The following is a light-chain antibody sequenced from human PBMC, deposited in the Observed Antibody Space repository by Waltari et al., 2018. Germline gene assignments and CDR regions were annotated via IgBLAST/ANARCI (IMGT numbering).Light chain of an antibody. CDR1: AWSQQF. Sequence: SSGLTQPPSMSVSPGLTARITCPGDAWSQQFVHWYQQKPGQAPVLVIFKDSERPSEIPERFSGSTSGTTGTLTISGVQAEDEADYYCQSADTTDYVLFGGGTSLTVL. CDR3: QSADTTDYVL. J-gene: IGLJ2*01. CDR2: KDS. V-gene: IGLV3-25*03.